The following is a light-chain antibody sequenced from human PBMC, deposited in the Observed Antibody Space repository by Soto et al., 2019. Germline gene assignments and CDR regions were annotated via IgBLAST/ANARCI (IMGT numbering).Light chain of an antibody. CDR1: SSDVGGYNS. Sequence: QSALTRPPSASGSPGQSVTISCTGASSDVGGYNSVSWYQQHPGKAPKLIISEVNSGVPDRFSGSKSGNTASLTVSGLQAEDEADYYCSSYAGSGNWVFGGGTKLTVL. V-gene: IGLV2-8*01. CDR2: EV. CDR3: SSYAGSGNWV. J-gene: IGLJ3*02.